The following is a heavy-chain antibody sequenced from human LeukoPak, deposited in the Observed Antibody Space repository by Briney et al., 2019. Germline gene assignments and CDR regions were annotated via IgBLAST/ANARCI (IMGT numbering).Heavy chain of an antibody. V-gene: IGHV1-46*01. CDR3: AREIAGAVAGVNWFDP. Sequence: ASVKVSCKASGYTFTSYYMHWVRQAPGQGLEWIGIINPSGGSTSYAQKFQGRVTMTRDTSTSTVYMELSSLRSEDTAVYYCAREIAGAVAGVNWFDPWGQGTLVTVSS. CDR1: GYTFTSYY. CDR2: INPSGGST. J-gene: IGHJ5*02. D-gene: IGHD6-19*01.